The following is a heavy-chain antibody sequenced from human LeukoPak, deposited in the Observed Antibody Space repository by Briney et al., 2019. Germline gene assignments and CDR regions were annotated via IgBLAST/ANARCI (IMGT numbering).Heavy chain of an antibody. Sequence: GGSLRLSCAASGFTLSSHSMNWVRQAPGKRLEWVSSSSSSSYIYYADSVKGRFTISRDNAKNSLYLHMNSLRAEDTAVYYCARGYSNYGYTFDIWGQGTMVTVSS. J-gene: IGHJ3*02. V-gene: IGHV3-21*01. CDR3: ARGYSNYGYTFDI. CDR2: SSSSSYI. D-gene: IGHD4-11*01. CDR1: GFTLSSHS.